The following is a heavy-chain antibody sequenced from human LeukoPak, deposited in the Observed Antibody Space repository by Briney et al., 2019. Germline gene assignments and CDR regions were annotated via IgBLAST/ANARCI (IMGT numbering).Heavy chain of an antibody. CDR1: GFTFSSYG. Sequence: AGGSLRLSCAASGFTFSSYGMHGVRQAPGKGLEWVAVIWYDGSNKYYADSVKGRFTISRDNSKNTLYPQMNSLRAEDTAVYYCARGEYYYDSSGYYFWGQGTLVTVSS. V-gene: IGHV3-33*01. CDR2: IWYDGSNK. CDR3: ARGEYYYDSSGYYF. D-gene: IGHD3-22*01. J-gene: IGHJ4*02.